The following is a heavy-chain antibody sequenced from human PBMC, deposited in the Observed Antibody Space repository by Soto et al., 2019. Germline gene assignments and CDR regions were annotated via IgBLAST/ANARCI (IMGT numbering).Heavy chain of an antibody. CDR1: GFTVSYNY. Sequence: PGGSLRLSCAASGFTVSYNYMSWVRQAPGKGLEWVSAISGSGGSTYYADSVKGRFTISRDNSKNTLYLQMNSLRAEDTAVYYYAREQWLGESPFDYWGQGTLVTVSS. CDR2: ISGSGGST. CDR3: AREQWLGESPFDY. D-gene: IGHD3-10*01. J-gene: IGHJ4*02. V-gene: IGHV3-23*01.